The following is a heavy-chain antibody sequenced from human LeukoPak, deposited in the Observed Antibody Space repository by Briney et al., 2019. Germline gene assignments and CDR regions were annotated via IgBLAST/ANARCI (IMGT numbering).Heavy chain of an antibody. J-gene: IGHJ4*02. Sequence: SETMSLTCTVSGGSISSSSYYWGWIRQPPGKGLEWIGTIYYSGSTYYNPSLKSRVSISADTSKNQFSLSLSSVTAADTAVYYCARRGRWSSGADWGQGDLLTVSS. CDR2: IYYSGST. D-gene: IGHD5-24*01. CDR1: GGSISSSSYY. V-gene: IGHV4-39*01. CDR3: ARRGRWSSGAD.